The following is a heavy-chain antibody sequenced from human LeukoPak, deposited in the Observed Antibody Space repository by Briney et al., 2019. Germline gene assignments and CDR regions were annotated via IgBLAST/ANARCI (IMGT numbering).Heavy chain of an antibody. CDR1: GGTFSSYA. CDR3: AGLGLIRGPYDSSGYYYAFDY. Sequence: ASVKVSCKASGGTFSSYAISWVRQAPGQGLEWMGGIIPIFGTANYAQKFQGRVTITADESTSTAYMELSSLRSEDTAVYYCAGLGLIRGPYDSSGYYYAFDYWGQGTLVTVSS. D-gene: IGHD3-22*01. CDR2: IIPIFGTA. J-gene: IGHJ4*02. V-gene: IGHV1-69*13.